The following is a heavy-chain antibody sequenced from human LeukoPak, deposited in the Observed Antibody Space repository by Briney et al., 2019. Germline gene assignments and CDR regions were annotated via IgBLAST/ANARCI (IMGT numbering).Heavy chain of an antibody. Sequence: SETLSLTCAVSGGSISSSNWWSWVRQPPGKGLEWIGEIYHSGSTNYNPSLKSRVTISVDESKNQFSLKLSSVTAADTAVYYCAREGTAGTNLNWFDPWGQGTLVTVSS. CDR2: IYHSGST. V-gene: IGHV4-4*02. J-gene: IGHJ5*02. CDR3: AREGTAGTNLNWFDP. CDR1: GGSISSSNW. D-gene: IGHD1-1*01.